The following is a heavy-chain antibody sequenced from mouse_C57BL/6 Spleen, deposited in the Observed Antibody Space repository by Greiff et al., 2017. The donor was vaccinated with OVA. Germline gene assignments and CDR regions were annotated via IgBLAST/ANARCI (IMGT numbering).Heavy chain of an antibody. CDR3: TRDSPLYYDYGDYAMDY. D-gene: IGHD2-4*01. CDR2: ISSGGDYI. Sequence: EVQRVESGEGLVKPGGSLKLSCAASGFTFSSYAMSWVRQTPEKRLEWVAYISSGGDYIYYADTVKGRFTISRDNARNTLYLQMSSLKSEDTAMYYCTRDSPLYYDYGDYAMDYWGQGTSVTVSS. J-gene: IGHJ4*01. CDR1: GFTFSSYA. V-gene: IGHV5-9-1*02.